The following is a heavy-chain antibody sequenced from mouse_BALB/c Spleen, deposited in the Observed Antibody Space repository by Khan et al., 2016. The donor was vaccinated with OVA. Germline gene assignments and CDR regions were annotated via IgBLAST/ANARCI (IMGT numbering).Heavy chain of an antibody. Sequence: EVELVESGGDFVRPGGSLKLSCAASGFTFSTYGMSWVRQTPDKRLEWVATINTGGAYTYYPDTVKGRFTISREHAKNTLYLQLSSLKSEDTAIYYCARLAYYYNSEGFAYWGRGTLVTVSA. CDR2: INTGGAYT. J-gene: IGHJ3*01. V-gene: IGHV5-6*01. D-gene: IGHD1-1*01. CDR3: ARLAYYYNSEGFAY. CDR1: GFTFSTYG.